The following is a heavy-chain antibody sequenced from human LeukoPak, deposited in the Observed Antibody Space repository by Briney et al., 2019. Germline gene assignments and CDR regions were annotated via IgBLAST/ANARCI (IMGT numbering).Heavy chain of an antibody. V-gene: IGHV1-46*01. J-gene: IGHJ4*02. CDR1: GYTFSSYN. D-gene: IGHD6-25*01. CDR3: ASLAAPLFDY. Sequence: ASVKVSCKASGYTFSSYNMHWVRQAPGQGLEWMGIINPSGGRIGNAQNFQGRVTMTRDMSTSTVYMELNSLRSDDTAVYHCASLAAPLFDYWGQGTLVTVSS. CDR2: INPSGGRI.